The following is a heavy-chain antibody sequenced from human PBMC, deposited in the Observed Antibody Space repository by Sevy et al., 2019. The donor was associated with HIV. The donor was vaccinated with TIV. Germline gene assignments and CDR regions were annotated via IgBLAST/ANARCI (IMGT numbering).Heavy chain of an antibody. V-gene: IGHV4-61*02. CDR3: ARDGIRRDYWHGLDV. D-gene: IGHD2-8*02. CDR1: GDSINNGNHW. CDR2: IYRSGRS. J-gene: IGHJ6*02. Sequence: SETLSLTCTVSGDSINNGNHWWSWVRQPAGKGLEWIGRIYRSGRSIMYNPSLERRVTISVDTSKNQFSLKVTSVIAADTAIYYCARDGIRRDYWHGLDVWGQGTTVTASS.